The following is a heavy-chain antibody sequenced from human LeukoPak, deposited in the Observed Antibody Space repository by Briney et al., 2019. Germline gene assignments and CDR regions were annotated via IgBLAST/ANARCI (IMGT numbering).Heavy chain of an antibody. CDR2: ISSSSSTT. V-gene: IGHV3-48*04. J-gene: IGHJ5*02. Sequence: GGSLRLSCAASGFTFSSYSMNWVRQAPGKGLEWVSYISSSSSTTYYADSVKGRFTISRDNAKNSLYLQMNSLTADDTAIYLCTRGAAAGIMGWFDPWGQGTLVTVSS. D-gene: IGHD6-13*01. CDR3: TRGAAAGIMGWFDP. CDR1: GFTFSSYS.